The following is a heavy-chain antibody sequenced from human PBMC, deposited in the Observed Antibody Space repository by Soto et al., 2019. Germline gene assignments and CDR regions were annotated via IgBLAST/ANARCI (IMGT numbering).Heavy chain of an antibody. D-gene: IGHD1-20*01. J-gene: IGHJ4*02. V-gene: IGHV3-23*01. CDR3: AKAKNDYNWDNRPPFDY. CDR2: ISANDVGT. CDR1: GFTLRNYV. Sequence: ALRLSCEASGFTLRNYVMTWVRQAPGKGLEWVSLISANDVGTYYAGSVKTRFTISTDQSRNTVYLQMDSLRADDTAIYYCAKAKNDYNWDNRPPFDYWGQGTLVTVSS.